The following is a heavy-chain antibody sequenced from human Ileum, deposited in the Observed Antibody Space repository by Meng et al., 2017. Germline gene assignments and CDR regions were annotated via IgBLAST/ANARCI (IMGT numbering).Heavy chain of an antibody. CDR1: GFNFSEFY. D-gene: IGHD3-10*01. J-gene: IGHJ4*02. V-gene: IGHV3-11*01. CDR3: AKSPRGIDFDD. CDR2: ISAIGNT. Sequence: QAQLVESGGAVVKPGGSLRLSCAASGFNFSEFYTGWVRQAPGKGLEFIAYISAIGNTYFADSFLGRVTVSRDSAQKVLYLQMTRMRAEDTAVYYCAKSPRGIDFDDWGQGILVTVSS.